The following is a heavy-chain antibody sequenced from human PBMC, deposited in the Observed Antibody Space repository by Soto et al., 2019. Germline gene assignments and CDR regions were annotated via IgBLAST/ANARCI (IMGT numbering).Heavy chain of an antibody. CDR2: IYPIDSDT. CDR3: ARVYYDILTGFTSVIDY. D-gene: IGHD3-9*01. J-gene: IGHJ4*02. V-gene: IGHV5-51*01. Sequence: SLKISCEASGYSFTSYWIGWVRQMPGKGLEWMGIIYPIDSDTRYSPSFQGQVTISADKSISTAYLQWGSLKASDTAMYYCARVYYDILTGFTSVIDYWGQGTLVTVSS. CDR1: GYSFTSYW.